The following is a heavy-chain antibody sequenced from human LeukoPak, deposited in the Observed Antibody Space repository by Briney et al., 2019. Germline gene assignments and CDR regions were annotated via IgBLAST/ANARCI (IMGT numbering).Heavy chain of an antibody. D-gene: IGHD2-21*02. CDR2: ISSSSSYI. CDR1: GFTFSSYS. CDR3: AREHIVVVTADRDPHYYGMDV. J-gene: IGHJ6*02. Sequence: GGSLRLSCAASGFTFSSYSMNWVRQAPGKGLEWVSSISSSSSYIYYADSVKGRFTISRDDAKNSLYLQMNSLRAEDTAVYYCAREHIVVVTADRDPHYYGMDVWGHGTTVTVSS. V-gene: IGHV3-21*01.